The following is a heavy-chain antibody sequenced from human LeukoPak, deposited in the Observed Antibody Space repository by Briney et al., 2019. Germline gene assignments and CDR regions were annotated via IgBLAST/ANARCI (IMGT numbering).Heavy chain of an antibody. J-gene: IGHJ4*02. D-gene: IGHD3-22*01. CDR3: ARLKRYYYDSSGYRP. V-gene: IGHV4-34*01. CDR1: GGSFSGYY. Sequence: PSETLSLTCAVYGGSFSGYYWSWIRQPPGKGLEWIGEINHSGSTNYNPSLKSRVTISVDTSKNQFSLKLSSVTAADTAVYYCARLKRYYYDSSGYRPWGQGTLVTVSS. CDR2: INHSGST.